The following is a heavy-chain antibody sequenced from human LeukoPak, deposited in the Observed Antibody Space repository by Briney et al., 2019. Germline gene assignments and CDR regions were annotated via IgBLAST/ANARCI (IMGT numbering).Heavy chain of an antibody. D-gene: IGHD6-19*01. CDR2: IKQDGSEK. V-gene: IGHV3-7*01. Sequence: GGSLRLSCAASGFTFSSYAMSWVRQAPGKGLEWVANIKQDGSEKYYVDSVKGRFTISRDNTKNSLYLQMNSLRAEDTAVYYCARDPSNTSGRYVFFDYWGQGSLVTVSS. CDR1: GFTFSSYA. CDR3: ARDPSNTSGRYVFFDY. J-gene: IGHJ4*02.